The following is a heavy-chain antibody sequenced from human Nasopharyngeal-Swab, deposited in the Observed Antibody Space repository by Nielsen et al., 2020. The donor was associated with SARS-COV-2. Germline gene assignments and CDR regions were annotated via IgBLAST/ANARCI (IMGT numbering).Heavy chain of an antibody. CDR1: GYTFTSYY. Sequence: ASVKVSCKASGYTFTSYYMHWVRQAPGQGLEWMGIINPSGGSTSYAQKFQDRVTMTRDTSTSTVYMELSSLRSEDTAVYYCAREPGDGVSWFDPWGQGTPVTVSS. J-gene: IGHJ5*02. CDR3: AREPGDGVSWFDP. D-gene: IGHD3-10*01. CDR2: INPSGGST. V-gene: IGHV1-46*01.